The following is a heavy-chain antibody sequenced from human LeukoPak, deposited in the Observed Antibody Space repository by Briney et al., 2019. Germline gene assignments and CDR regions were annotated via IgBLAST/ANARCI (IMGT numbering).Heavy chain of an antibody. J-gene: IGHJ5*02. CDR1: GGSFSGYY. Sequence: SETLSLTCAVYGGSFSGYYWSWIRQPPGKGLEWIGEINHSGSTNYSPSLKSRVTISVDTSKNQFSLKVSSVTAADTAVYYCARMYSGSYFNWFDPWGQGTLVTVSS. D-gene: IGHD1-26*01. V-gene: IGHV4-34*01. CDR3: ARMYSGSYFNWFDP. CDR2: INHSGST.